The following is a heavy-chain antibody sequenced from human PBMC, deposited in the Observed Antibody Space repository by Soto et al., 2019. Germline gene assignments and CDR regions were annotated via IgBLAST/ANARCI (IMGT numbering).Heavy chain of an antibody. D-gene: IGHD3-22*01. J-gene: IGHJ6*02. Sequence: VQLVESGGGEVQPGRSLRLSCAASGFTYTDFALHWVRQAPGKGLEWVAIISYDGSDKYYADSVKGRFAISRDNPKNTLYLEMNSLRPEATAVYFCARRAWDSYYAIDVWGQGTTVTVFS. CDR1: GFTYTDFA. CDR3: ARRAWDSYYAIDV. CDR2: ISYDGSDK. V-gene: IGHV3-30*09.